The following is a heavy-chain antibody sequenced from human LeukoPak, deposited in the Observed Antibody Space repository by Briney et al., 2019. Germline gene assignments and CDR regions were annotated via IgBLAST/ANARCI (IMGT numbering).Heavy chain of an antibody. J-gene: IGHJ4*02. Sequence: ETLSLTCAVYGGSFSGYYWSWIRQPPGKGLEWIGEINHSGSTNYNPSLKSRVTISVDTSKNQFSLKLSSVTAADTAVYYCARFNYYDSSGYYYWGQGTLVTVSS. V-gene: IGHV4-34*01. CDR3: ARFNYYDSSGYYY. CDR2: INHSGST. CDR1: GGSFSGYY. D-gene: IGHD3-22*01.